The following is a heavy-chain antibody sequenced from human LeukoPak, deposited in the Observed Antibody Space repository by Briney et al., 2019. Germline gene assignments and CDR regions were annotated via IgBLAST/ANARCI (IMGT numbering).Heavy chain of an antibody. D-gene: IGHD2-2*01. V-gene: IGHV3-21*01. CDR3: ARDGDIVVVPADLDY. J-gene: IGHJ4*02. CDR1: GFTFSTYT. Sequence: GGSLRLSCAASGFTFSTYTMNWVRQAPGKGLEWVSSISSSSSYIYYADSVKGRFTISRDNAKNSLYLQMNSLRAEDTAVYYCARDGDIVVVPADLDYWGQGTLVTVSS. CDR2: ISSSSSYI.